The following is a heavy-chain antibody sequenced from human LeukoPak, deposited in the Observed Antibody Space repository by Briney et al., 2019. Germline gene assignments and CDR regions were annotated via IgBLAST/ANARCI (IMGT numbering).Heavy chain of an antibody. V-gene: IGHV4-4*02. D-gene: IGHD6-19*01. CDR3: ARGLRSSGWNMLDS. CDR1: DGSISTSKW. Sequence: SETLSLTCAVSDGSISTSKWWTWVRQAPGRGLEWIGEIWHSGDTNCNPSLQSRLTLSVDKSKSQFSLKLRSVTAADTAVYYCARGLRSSGWNMLDSWGRGVLVTVSS. J-gene: IGHJ4*02. CDR2: IWHSGDT.